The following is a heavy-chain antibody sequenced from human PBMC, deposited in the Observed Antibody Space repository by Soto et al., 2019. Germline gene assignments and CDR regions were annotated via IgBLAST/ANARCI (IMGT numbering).Heavy chain of an antibody. V-gene: IGHV3-11*01. J-gene: IGHJ4*01. CDR3: ARSGIPLIEILDY. CDR2: INTRGETR. CDR1: GFTFSDYY. Sequence: GGSLRLSCAASGFTFSDYYMNWIRQAPGQGLEWLSFINTRGETRHIADSIRDRFTFSRDNARRSLYLQMNSLRAEDTAVYYCARSGIPLIEILDYWGHGTLVTVSS. D-gene: IGHD1-1*01.